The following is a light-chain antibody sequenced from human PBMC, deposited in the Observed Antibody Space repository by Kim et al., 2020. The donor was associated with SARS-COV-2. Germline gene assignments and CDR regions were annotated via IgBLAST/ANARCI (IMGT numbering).Light chain of an antibody. CDR1: SGSFCSNY. Sequence: TVIISCTRRSGSFCSNYVQWYQQRPGSAPTTVIYEDDQRLPGVPHRFSGSIDSSSNSASLTISGLKTEDEADYYCQSYDSSNIWVFGGGTQLTVL. V-gene: IGLV6-57*03. CDR2: EDD. J-gene: IGLJ3*02. CDR3: QSYDSSNIWV.